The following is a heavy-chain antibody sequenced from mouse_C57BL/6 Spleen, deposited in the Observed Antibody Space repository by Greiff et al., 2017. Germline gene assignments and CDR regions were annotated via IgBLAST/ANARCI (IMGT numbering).Heavy chain of an antibody. V-gene: IGHV1-55*01. Sequence: QVHVKQPGAELVKPGASVKMSCKASGYTFTSYWITWVKQRPGQGLEWIGDIYPGSGSTNYNEKFKSKATLTVDTSSSTAYMQLSSLTSEDSAVYYCARSGGYHYAMDYWGQGTSVTVSS. CDR1: GYTFTSYW. J-gene: IGHJ4*01. CDR3: ARSGGYHYAMDY. CDR2: IYPGSGST. D-gene: IGHD2-2*01.